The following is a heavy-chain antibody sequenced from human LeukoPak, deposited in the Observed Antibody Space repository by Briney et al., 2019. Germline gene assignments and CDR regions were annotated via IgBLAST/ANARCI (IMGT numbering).Heavy chain of an antibody. V-gene: IGHV1-18*04. CDR1: GFTFTGYY. Sequence: ASMNLSCKASGFTFTGYYIHWVRQAPGQGLEWMGWISAYNGNTNYAQNLQGRVTMTTDTSTSTAYMELRSLRSDDTAVYYCARDHGEASAGVFAPFDYWGQGTLVTVSS. CDR3: ARDHGEASAGVFAPFDY. J-gene: IGHJ4*02. CDR2: ISAYNGNT. D-gene: IGHD6-13*01.